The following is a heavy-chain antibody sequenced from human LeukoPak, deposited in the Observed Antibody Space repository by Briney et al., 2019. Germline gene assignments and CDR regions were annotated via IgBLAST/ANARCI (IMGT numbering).Heavy chain of an antibody. CDR1: GFTLNSYD. CDR3: ARALRLRSGAFHI. Sequence: GSLRLSCAASGFTLNSYDIHWVRQTTGNGLEWVSAIGTAGDTYYKDSVKGRFTISRENAKNSLYLQMNSLRAGDTAVYYCARALRLRSGAFHIWGQGTMVTVSS. V-gene: IGHV3-13*01. D-gene: IGHD3-10*01. J-gene: IGHJ3*02. CDR2: IGTAGDT.